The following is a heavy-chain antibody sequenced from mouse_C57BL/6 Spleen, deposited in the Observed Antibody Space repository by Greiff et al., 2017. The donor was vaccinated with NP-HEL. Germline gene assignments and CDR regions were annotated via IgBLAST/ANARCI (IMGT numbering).Heavy chain of an antibody. V-gene: IGHV5-17*01. J-gene: IGHJ4*01. CDR3: ARPAYYGTPYAMDY. D-gene: IGHD1-1*01. CDR1: GFTFSDYG. Sequence: EVQVVESGGGLVKPGGSLKLSCAASGFTFSDYGMHWVRQAPEKGLEWVAYISSGSSTIYYADTVKGRFTISRDNAKNTLFLQMTSLRSEDTAMYYCARPAYYGTPYAMDYWGQGTSVTVSS. CDR2: ISSGSSTI.